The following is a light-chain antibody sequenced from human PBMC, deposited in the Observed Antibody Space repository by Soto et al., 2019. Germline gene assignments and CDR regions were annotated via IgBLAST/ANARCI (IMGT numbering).Light chain of an antibody. J-gene: IGLJ2*01. V-gene: IGLV2-14*03. CDR1: SSDVGSYNY. CDR2: DVS. Sequence: QSVLTQPASVSGSPGQSITISCTGTSSDVGSYNYVSWYQQHPDKAPKLMIYDVSYRPSGISNRFSGSKSGNTASLTISGLQVEDDADYYCSSYTGDSSLAFGGGTKLTVL. CDR3: SSYTGDSSLA.